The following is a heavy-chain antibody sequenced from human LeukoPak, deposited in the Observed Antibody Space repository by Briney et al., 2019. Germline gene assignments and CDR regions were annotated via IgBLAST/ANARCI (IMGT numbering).Heavy chain of an antibody. CDR1: GFTFSSYA. V-gene: IGHV3-30*19. CDR2: ISYDGSNK. CDR3: ARGGDSSGRYNWFDP. Sequence: GGSLRLSCAASGFTFSSYAMHWVRQAPGKGLEWVAVISYDGSNKYYADSVKGRFTISRDNSKNTLYLQMNSLRAEDTAVYYCARGGDSSGRYNWFDPWGQGTLVTVSS. D-gene: IGHD3-22*01. J-gene: IGHJ5*02.